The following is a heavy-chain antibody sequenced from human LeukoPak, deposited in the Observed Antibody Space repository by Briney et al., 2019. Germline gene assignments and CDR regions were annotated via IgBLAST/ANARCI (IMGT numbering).Heavy chain of an antibody. CDR1: GGSLDTGSYY. CDR3: ARNDAASFPVPLAIAPFDY. V-gene: IGHV4-61*02. J-gene: IGHJ4*02. Sequence: KPSETLSLTCTVSGGSLDTGSYYWSWIRQPAGKGPEWIGRISASGITHYNPSLQSRVTISADTARNQFSLKLSSVTAADTAVYYCARNDAASFPVPLAIAPFDYWGPGALVTVS. D-gene: IGHD2-2*01. CDR2: ISASGIT.